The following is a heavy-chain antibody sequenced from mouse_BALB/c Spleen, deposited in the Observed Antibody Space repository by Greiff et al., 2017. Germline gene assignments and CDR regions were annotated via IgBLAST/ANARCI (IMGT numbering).Heavy chain of an antibody. CDR2: IYPGNGDT. Sequence: QVQLQQPGAELVKPGASVKMSCKASGYTFTSYNMHWVKQTPGQGLEWIGAIYPGNGDTSYNQKFKGKATLTADKSSSTAYMQLSSLTSEDSAVYYCARGRGSYFDYWGQGTTLTVSS. J-gene: IGHJ2*01. CDR3: ARGRGSYFDY. CDR1: GYTFTSYN. V-gene: IGHV1-12*01.